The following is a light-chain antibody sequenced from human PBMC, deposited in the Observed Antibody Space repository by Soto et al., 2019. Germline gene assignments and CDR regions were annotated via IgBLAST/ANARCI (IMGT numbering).Light chain of an antibody. Sequence: EKVLTQSPGTLSLSPGERATLSCTASQTVSSSLTWYQQRPGQAPRLLISGASRRATGIPDRFSGSGSGTDFTLTISMLEPEDFALYYCQQYGTSPITFGQGTRLEIK. CDR2: GAS. CDR1: QTVSSS. V-gene: IGKV3-20*01. CDR3: QQYGTSPIT. J-gene: IGKJ5*01.